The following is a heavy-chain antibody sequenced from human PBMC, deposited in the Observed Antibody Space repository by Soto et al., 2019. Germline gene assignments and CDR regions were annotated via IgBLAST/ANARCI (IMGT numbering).Heavy chain of an antibody. J-gene: IGHJ5*02. CDR1: GFTFSTQA. D-gene: IGHD6-19*01. CDR2: LISSGDSP. CDR3: AYDLHGSGWSFDQ. V-gene: IGHV3-23*01. Sequence: EVQLLESGGGLVQPGGSLRLACSASGFTFSTQAMAWVRQAPGKGLEWVSALISSGDSPDYAKSVKGRFAISRDNSNNSLELHLSILSADDTAVYYCAYDLHGSGWSFDQWGQGTVVTVSS.